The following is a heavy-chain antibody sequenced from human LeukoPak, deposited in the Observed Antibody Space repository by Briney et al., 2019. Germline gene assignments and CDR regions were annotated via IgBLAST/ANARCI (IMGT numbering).Heavy chain of an antibody. V-gene: IGHV4-59*01. J-gene: IGHJ4*02. CDR1: GGSISSYY. Sequence: SETLSLTCTVSGGSISSYYWSWIRQPPGKGLEWIGYIYYSGSTNYNPSLKSRVTISVDTSKNQFSLKLSSVTAADTAVYYCAREAVSGWYDYFDYWGQGTLVTVSS. D-gene: IGHD6-19*01. CDR2: IYYSGST. CDR3: AREAVSGWYDYFDY.